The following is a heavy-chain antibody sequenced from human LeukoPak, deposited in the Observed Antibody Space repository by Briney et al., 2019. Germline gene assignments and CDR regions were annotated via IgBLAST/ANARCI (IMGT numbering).Heavy chain of an antibody. D-gene: IGHD2-2*01. CDR1: GYTFTGYY. J-gene: IGHJ4*02. Sequence: ASVKVSCKASGYTFTGYYMHWVRQAPGQGLEWMGRSNPNSGGTNYAQKFQGRVTMTRDTSISTAYMELSRLRSDDTAVYYCARDGCSSTSCYGLDYWGQGTLVTVSS. CDR2: SNPNSGGT. V-gene: IGHV1-2*06. CDR3: ARDGCSSTSCYGLDY.